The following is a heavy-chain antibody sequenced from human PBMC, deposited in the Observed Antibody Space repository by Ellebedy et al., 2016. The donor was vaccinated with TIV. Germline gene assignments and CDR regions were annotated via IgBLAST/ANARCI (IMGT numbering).Heavy chain of an antibody. V-gene: IGHV3-11*01. CDR1: GFTFSDYY. D-gene: IGHD4-17*01. CDR2: ISSSGSTI. Sequence: GGSLRLXCAASGFTFSDYYMSWIRQAPGKGLEWVSYISSSGSTIYYADSVKGRFTISRDNAKNSLYLQMNSLRAEDTAVYYCARDYVNGALDPWGQGTLVTVSS. CDR3: ARDYVNGALDP. J-gene: IGHJ5*02.